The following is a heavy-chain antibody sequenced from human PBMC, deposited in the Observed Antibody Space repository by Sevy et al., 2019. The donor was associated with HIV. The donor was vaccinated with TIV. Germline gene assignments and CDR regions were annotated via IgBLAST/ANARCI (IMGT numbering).Heavy chain of an antibody. J-gene: IGHJ6*02. CDR2: IGGSGRYT. Sequence: GGSLRLSCAPSGFTFSTYAMNWVRQAPGKGLEWVSSIGGSGRYTYYAYSVEGRFTISRDNSKNMLYLQMNSLRVADTAVYYCAKGYCSGGTCTRDYYYYGMDVWGQGTTVTVSS. CDR1: GFTFSTYA. V-gene: IGHV3-23*01. D-gene: IGHD2-15*01. CDR3: AKGYCSGGTCTRDYYYYGMDV.